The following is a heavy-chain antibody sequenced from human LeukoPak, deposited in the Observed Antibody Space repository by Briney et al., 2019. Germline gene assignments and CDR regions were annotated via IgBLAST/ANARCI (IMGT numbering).Heavy chain of an antibody. CDR1: GYTFTSYG. CDR3: AREKAVTTSAAFDY. Sequence: ASVKVSCKASGYTFTSYGISWVRQAPGQGLEWMGWISAYNGNTNYAQKLQGRVTMTTDTSTSTAYMELRSLRSDDTAVYYCAREKAVTTSAAFDYWGQGTLVTVSS. D-gene: IGHD4-17*01. V-gene: IGHV1-18*01. J-gene: IGHJ4*02. CDR2: ISAYNGNT.